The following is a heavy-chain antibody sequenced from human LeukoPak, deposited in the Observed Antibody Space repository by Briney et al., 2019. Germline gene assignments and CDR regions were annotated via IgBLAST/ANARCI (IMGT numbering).Heavy chain of an antibody. V-gene: IGHV3-9*01. D-gene: IGHD4-17*01. CDR1: GFTFDDYA. Sequence: GRSLRLSCAASGFTFDDYAMHWVRQAPGKGLEWVSGISWNSGSIGYADSVKGRFTISRDNAKNSLYLQMNSLRAEDTAVYYCAESTTEGPRLGAFDCWGRGPMVTVSS. CDR3: AESTTEGPRLGAFDC. J-gene: IGHJ3*01. CDR2: ISWNSGSI.